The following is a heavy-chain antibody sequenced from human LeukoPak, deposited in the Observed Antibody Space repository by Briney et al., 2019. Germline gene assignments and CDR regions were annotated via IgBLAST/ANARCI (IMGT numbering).Heavy chain of an antibody. Sequence: GGSLRLSCAASGFTFSDHWMAWVRQAPGKGLEWVANIKQDGSEKYYVDSVKGRFTISRDNAKNSLYLQMNSLRAEDTAVYYCARDVEKQQLVDYWGQGTLVTVSS. V-gene: IGHV3-7*01. J-gene: IGHJ4*02. D-gene: IGHD6-13*01. CDR3: ARDVEKQQLVDY. CDR2: IKQDGSEK. CDR1: GFTFSDHW.